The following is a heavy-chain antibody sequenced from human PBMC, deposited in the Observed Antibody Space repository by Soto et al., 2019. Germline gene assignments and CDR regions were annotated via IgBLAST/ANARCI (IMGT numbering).Heavy chain of an antibody. J-gene: IGHJ5*02. V-gene: IGHV3-30*03. CDR3: ERVSLRFNWFDP. CDR1: GFTFTNYG. D-gene: IGHD5-12*01. Sequence: GGSLRLSCSASGFTFTNYGMHWVRQAPGKGLEWVAVISYHESNTYYADSVKGRFTISRDNSKNTLYLQMNSLRAEDTAVHYCERVSLRFNWFDPWGQGTLVAVSS. CDR2: ISYHESNT.